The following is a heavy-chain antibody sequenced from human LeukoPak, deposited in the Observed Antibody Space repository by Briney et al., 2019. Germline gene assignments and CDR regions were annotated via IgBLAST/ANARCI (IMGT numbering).Heavy chain of an antibody. CDR1: GFTFSSYS. J-gene: IGHJ4*02. CDR3: ARDAVAGARFDY. V-gene: IGHV3-21*01. D-gene: IGHD6-19*01. Sequence: GGSLRLSCAPSGFTFSSYSMNRVRQAPGKGREWVSSISSSSSNIYYADSGKGRFTISRDNAKNSLYLQMNSLRAEDTAVYYCARDAVAGARFDYGGQGTLVTVSS. CDR2: ISSSSSNI.